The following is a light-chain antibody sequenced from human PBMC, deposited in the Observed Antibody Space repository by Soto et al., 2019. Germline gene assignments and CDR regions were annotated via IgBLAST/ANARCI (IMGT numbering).Light chain of an antibody. V-gene: IGKV1-5*03. CDR2: RAS. J-gene: IGKJ3*01. CDR1: QSIDNW. CDR3: QQYNSYSGT. Sequence: DIQMTQSPSTLSASVGDRVTITCRASQSIDNWLAWYQQTPGKAPKLLIYRASSLESGVPSRFSGSGSGTEFTLTISSLQPDDFSTYYCQQYNSYSGTFGPGTKVDIK.